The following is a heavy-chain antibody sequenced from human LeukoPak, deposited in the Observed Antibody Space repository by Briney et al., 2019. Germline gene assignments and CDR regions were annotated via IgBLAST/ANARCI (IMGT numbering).Heavy chain of an antibody. D-gene: IGHD2-15*01. Sequence: ASVNVSCKASGYTLTGYYMHWVRQAPGQGLEWMGWINPDSGGTNYAQKFQGRVTMTRDTSISTAYMELSRLRSDDTAVYYCARDPVGYCSGGSCYGYYFDYWGQGTLVTVSS. CDR1: GYTLTGYY. V-gene: IGHV1-2*02. CDR2: INPDSGGT. CDR3: ARDPVGYCSGGSCYGYYFDY. J-gene: IGHJ4*02.